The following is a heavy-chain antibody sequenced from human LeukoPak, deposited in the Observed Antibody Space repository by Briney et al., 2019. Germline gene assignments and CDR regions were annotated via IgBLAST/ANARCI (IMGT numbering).Heavy chain of an antibody. CDR3: ATVSVRYSYGYRYYYGMDV. V-gene: IGHV1-24*01. D-gene: IGHD5-18*01. CDR1: GYTLTELS. Sequence: GASVKVSCKVSGYTLTELSMHWVRQAPGKGLEWMGGFDPEDGETIYAQKFQGRVTMTEDTSTDTAYMDLSSLRSEDTAVYYCATVSVRYSYGYRYYYGMDVWGQGTTVTASS. CDR2: FDPEDGET. J-gene: IGHJ6*02.